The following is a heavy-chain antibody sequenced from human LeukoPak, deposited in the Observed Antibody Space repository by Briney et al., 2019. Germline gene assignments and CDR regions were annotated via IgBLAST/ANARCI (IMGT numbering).Heavy chain of an antibody. D-gene: IGHD3-22*01. CDR1: GGSFSGYY. CDR3: ARGDYYYDSSGEFDY. CDR2: INHSGST. J-gene: IGHJ4*02. Sequence: SETLSLTCAVYGGSFSGYYWSWIRQPPGKGLEWIGEINHSGSTNYNPSLKSRVTISADTSKNQFSLKLSSVTAADTAVYYCARGDYYYDSSGEFDYWGQGTLVTVSS. V-gene: IGHV4-34*01.